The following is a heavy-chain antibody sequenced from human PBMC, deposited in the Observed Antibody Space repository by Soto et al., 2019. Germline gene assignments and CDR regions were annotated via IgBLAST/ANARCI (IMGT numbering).Heavy chain of an antibody. V-gene: IGHV3-66*01. Sequence: GGSLRLSCAVSGFSVSNNYMSWVRQAPGEGLEWVSVLYSGGSTYYADSVRGRFTISRDNSKNTLYLQMDSLRVEDTAVYYCARDPSPVDSWGKGTLVTVSS. CDR3: ARDPSPVDS. CDR2: LYSGGST. CDR1: GFSVSNNY. J-gene: IGHJ4*02.